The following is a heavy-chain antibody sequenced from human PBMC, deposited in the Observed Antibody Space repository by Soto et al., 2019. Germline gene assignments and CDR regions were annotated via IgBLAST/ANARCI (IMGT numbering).Heavy chain of an antibody. J-gene: IGHJ5*02. CDR3: ARDNPRDYYDSRGYYSRSYNWFDP. V-gene: IGHV4-59*01. CDR1: GGSISSYY. D-gene: IGHD3-22*01. CDR2: IYYSGST. Sequence: PSETLSLTCTVSGGSISSYYWSWIRQPPGKGLEWIGYIYYSGSTNYNPSLKSRVTISVDTSKNQFSLKLSSVTAADTAVYYCARDNPRDYYDSRGYYSRSYNWFDPWGQGTLVTVPS.